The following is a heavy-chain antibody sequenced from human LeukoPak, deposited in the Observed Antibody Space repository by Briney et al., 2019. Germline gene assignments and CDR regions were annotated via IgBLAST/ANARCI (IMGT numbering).Heavy chain of an antibody. D-gene: IGHD3-22*01. CDR2: INPNSGGT. CDR1: GYTFTGYY. Sequence: GASVKVSCKASGYTFTGYYMHWVRQAPGRGLEWMGWINPNSGGTNYAQKFQGRVTMTRDTSISTAYMELSRLRSDDTAVYYCARVNDYDSSGYYFDYWGQGTLVTVSS. J-gene: IGHJ4*02. CDR3: ARVNDYDSSGYYFDY. V-gene: IGHV1-2*02.